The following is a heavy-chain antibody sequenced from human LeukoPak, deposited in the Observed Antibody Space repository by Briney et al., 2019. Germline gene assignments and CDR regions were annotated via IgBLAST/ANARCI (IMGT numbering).Heavy chain of an antibody. CDR2: INPNSGGT. D-gene: IGHD3-3*01. CDR3: AGDYRITIFGVVTDYYYYYGMDV. V-gene: IGHV1-2*06. CDR1: GYTFTGYY. J-gene: IGHJ6*02. Sequence: GASVKVSCKASGYTFTGYYMHWVRQAPGQGLEWMGRINPNSGGTNYAQKFQGRVTMTRDTSFGTAYMELSRLRSDDTAVYYCAGDYRITIFGVVTDYYYYYGMDVWGQGTTVTVSS.